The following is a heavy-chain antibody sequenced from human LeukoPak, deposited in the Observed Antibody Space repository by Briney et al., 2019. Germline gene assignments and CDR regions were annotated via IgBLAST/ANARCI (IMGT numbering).Heavy chain of an antibody. Sequence: SETLSLTCTVSGGSISSYYWSWIRQPPGKGLEWIGYIYYSGSTNYNPSLKSRVTISVDTSKNQFSLKLSSVTAADTAVYYCARDGTLGSYHYFQHWGQGTLVTVSS. J-gene: IGHJ1*01. D-gene: IGHD1-26*01. CDR3: ARDGTLGSYHYFQH. V-gene: IGHV4-59*01. CDR1: GGSISSYY. CDR2: IYYSGST.